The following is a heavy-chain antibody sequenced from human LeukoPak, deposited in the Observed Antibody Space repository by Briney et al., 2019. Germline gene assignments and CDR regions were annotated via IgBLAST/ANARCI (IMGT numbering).Heavy chain of an antibody. CDR3: IKDAMKYCSGGSCYLLDY. CDR1: GFTFDDYA. V-gene: IGHV3-9*01. J-gene: IGHJ4*02. CDR2: ISWNSGSI. Sequence: GGSLRLSCAASGFTFDDYAMHWVRQAPGKGLEWVSGISWNSGSIGYADSVKGRFTISRDNAKNSLYLQMNSLRAEDTALYYCIKDAMKYCSGGSCYLLDYWGQGTLVTVSS. D-gene: IGHD2-15*01.